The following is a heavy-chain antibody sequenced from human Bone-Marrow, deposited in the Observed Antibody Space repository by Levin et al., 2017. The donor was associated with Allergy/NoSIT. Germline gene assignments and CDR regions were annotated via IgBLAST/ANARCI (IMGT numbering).Heavy chain of an antibody. J-gene: IGHJ4*02. CDR2: IFGGGHI. CDR3: IGYGGNSV. Sequence: GESLKISCAASGFTVSGNHLSWVRQAPGKGLECVSVIFGGGHIYYADSVEGRFTIFRDNSKNMVYLQMNSLRAEDTPVYYCIGYGGNSVWGQGTLVTVSS. CDR1: GFTVSGNH. V-gene: IGHV3-53*01. D-gene: IGHD4-23*01.